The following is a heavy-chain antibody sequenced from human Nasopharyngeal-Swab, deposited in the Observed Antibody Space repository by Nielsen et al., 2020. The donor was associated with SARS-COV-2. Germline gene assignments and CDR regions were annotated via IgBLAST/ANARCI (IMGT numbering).Heavy chain of an antibody. Sequence: GESLKISCAASGFSLSSYEMNWVRQAPGKGMEWVSYIGSFGSTIYSDSVKGRITVSRDNAKNSLYLQMNSLRAEDTAVYYCARGDSSGLPQAVYGMDVWGQGTTVSFSS. CDR3: ARGDSSGLPQAVYGMDV. V-gene: IGHV3-48*03. CDR2: IGSFGSTI. CDR1: GFSLSSYE. J-gene: IGHJ6*02. D-gene: IGHD3-22*01.